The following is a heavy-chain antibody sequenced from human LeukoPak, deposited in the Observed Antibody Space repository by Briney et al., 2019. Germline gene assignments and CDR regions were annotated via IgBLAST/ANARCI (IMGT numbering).Heavy chain of an antibody. CDR1: GITFSNFW. Sequence: GGSLRLSCAASGITFSNFWMSWVRQPPGKGLEWVANIKNDGSEKYYVDSVKGRFTISRDNAKNSLYLQMNSLRAEDTAVYYCATIYCSGGICYYFDYWGQGTLVTVSS. J-gene: IGHJ4*02. D-gene: IGHD2-15*01. V-gene: IGHV3-7*03. CDR3: ATIYCSGGICYYFDY. CDR2: IKNDGSEK.